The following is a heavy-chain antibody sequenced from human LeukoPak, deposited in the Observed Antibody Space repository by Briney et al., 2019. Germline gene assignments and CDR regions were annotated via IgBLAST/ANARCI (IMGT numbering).Heavy chain of an antibody. CDR1: GLILSNFG. CDR2: ILYDGSNK. J-gene: IGHJ4*02. V-gene: IGHV3-30*02. CDR3: ANQKYSGSYGADY. D-gene: IGHD1-26*01. Sequence: PGGSLRLSCAASGLILSNFGMHWFRQAPGKGLEWVAFILYDGSNKDYADSVKGRFTISRDNSKNTLYLQMNSLRADDTAVYYCANQKYSGSYGADYWGQGTLVTVSS.